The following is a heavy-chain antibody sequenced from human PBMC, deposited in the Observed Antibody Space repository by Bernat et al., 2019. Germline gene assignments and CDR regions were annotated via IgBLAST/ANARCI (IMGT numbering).Heavy chain of an antibody. CDR2: MNPNSGNT. D-gene: IGHD1-7*01. CDR3: ERGRPGGGTRTTDY. V-gene: IGHV1-8*01. J-gene: IGHJ4*02. Sequence: QVQLVQSGAEVKKPGASVKVSCKASGYTFTSYDINWVRQATGQGLEWMGWMNPNSGNTGYAQKFQGRVTMTRNTSISTAYMELSSLRSEDTDGYCYERGRPGGGTRTTDYWGQGTLVTVSS. CDR1: GYTFTSYD.